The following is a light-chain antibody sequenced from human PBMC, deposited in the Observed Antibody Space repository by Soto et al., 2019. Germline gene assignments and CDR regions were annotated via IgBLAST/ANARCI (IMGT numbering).Light chain of an antibody. CDR3: QQSYSTPRT. V-gene: IGKV1-39*01. CDR2: AAS. CDR1: QSIYNY. Sequence: DIQMTQSPSSLSASVGDRVTITCRASQSIYNYLNRYQQKPGKAPQLLIFAASSLQSWIPSRFSGSESGTDFTLTISSLQPEDCATYYCQQSYSTPRTLGQGTKGDIK. J-gene: IGKJ1*01.